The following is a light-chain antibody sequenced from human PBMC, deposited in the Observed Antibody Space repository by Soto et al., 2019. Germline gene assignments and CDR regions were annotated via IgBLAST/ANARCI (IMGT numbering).Light chain of an antibody. V-gene: IGKV1-39*01. CDR2: SAS. Sequence: DIEMTQSPSSLSASVGDTVTITCRASQRITSFLNWYQQKPGQAPKLLIYSASTLQSGVPTRFSGSGSETDFILTIRGLQPEDFATYYCEQSYTLPLSFGGGTNVEI. J-gene: IGKJ4*01. CDR3: EQSYTLPLS. CDR1: QRITSF.